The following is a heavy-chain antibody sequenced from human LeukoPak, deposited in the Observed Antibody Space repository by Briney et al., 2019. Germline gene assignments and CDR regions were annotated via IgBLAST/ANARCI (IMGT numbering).Heavy chain of an antibody. D-gene: IGHD3-9*01. V-gene: IGHV4-39*01. CDR3: ARLSDDILTGYYKRTTYYFDY. CDR2: IFYSGST. J-gene: IGHJ4*02. Sequence: SETLSLTCTVSGGSISSNSYYWGWIRQPPGKGLEWIASIFYSGSTFYNPSLKSRVTISVDTSKNQFPLKLSSVTAADTAVYYCARLSDDILTGYYKRTTYYFDYWGQGTLVTVSS. CDR1: GGSISSNSYY.